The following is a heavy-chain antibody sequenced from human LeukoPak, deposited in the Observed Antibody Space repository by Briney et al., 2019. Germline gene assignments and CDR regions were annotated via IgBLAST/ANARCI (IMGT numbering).Heavy chain of an antibody. Sequence: SDTQSLTCSLSGHSMSSFYWRWPRHPPEKGLERNAFFSNSESPNYNPSLKSRITISADTSKHQFSLRLSSVAAADAALYSCAKMGCRTGWLPRAAFDIWGQGTMVTVSS. D-gene: IGHD2-8*02. CDR1: GHSMSSFY. CDR2: FSNSESP. J-gene: IGHJ3*02. CDR3: AKMGCRTGWLPRAAFDI. V-gene: IGHV4-59*07.